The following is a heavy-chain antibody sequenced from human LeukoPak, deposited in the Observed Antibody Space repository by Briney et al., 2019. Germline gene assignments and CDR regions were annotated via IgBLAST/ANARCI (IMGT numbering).Heavy chain of an antibody. D-gene: IGHD3-3*01. Sequence: ASVTVSCTSSGYTFTVHYMNWVRLAPGQGLEWMGWINPTGGTTYAQNFQDRVTMTRDTSINTAYMTLSGMRCDDTAVDYCASDLGWSNSHWGQGTLVTVSS. CDR3: ASDLGWSNSH. CDR1: GYTFTVHY. J-gene: IGHJ4*02. CDR2: INPTGGT. V-gene: IGHV1-2*02.